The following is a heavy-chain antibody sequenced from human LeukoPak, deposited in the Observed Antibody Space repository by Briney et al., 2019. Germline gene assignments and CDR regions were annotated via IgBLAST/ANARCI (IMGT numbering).Heavy chain of an antibody. D-gene: IGHD2-15*01. V-gene: IGHV4-59*01. CDR3: AKGFLEYCSGSRCYGFDY. J-gene: IGHJ4*02. CDR1: GGSISSYY. Sequence: SETLSLTCTVSGGSISSYYWSWIRQPPGKGLEWIGYIYYSGSTNYNPSLKSRVTISVDTSKNQFSLKLTSVTAADTAVYYCAKGFLEYCSGSRCYGFDYWGQGTLVTVSS. CDR2: IYYSGST.